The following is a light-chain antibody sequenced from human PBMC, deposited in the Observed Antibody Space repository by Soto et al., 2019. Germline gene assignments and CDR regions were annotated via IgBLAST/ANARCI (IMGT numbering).Light chain of an antibody. Sequence: EIQMTQSPSSLSASVGDRVTITCRASQGISNYLAWYQQKPGKVPKLLIYGASTLQSGVPSRLSGSGSGKDFTLSINSLQPEDVATYYCQKYDSAPWTFGQGTKVEI. V-gene: IGKV1-27*01. CDR2: GAS. J-gene: IGKJ1*01. CDR1: QGISNY. CDR3: QKYDSAPWT.